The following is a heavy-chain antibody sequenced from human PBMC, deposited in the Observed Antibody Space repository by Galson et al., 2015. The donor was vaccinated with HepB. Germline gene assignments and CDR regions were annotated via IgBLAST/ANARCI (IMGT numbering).Heavy chain of an antibody. V-gene: IGHV1-58*02. CDR3: ARVRPYDSSGYYYNY. D-gene: IGHD3-22*01. Sequence: SVKVSCKASGFSFRTSAIQWVRQARGQHLEWVGWIIVGSGNTNYAQKFQGRVTMTRNTSISTAYMELSSLRSEDTAVYYCARVRPYDSSGYYYNYWGQGTLVTVSS. CDR1: GFSFRTSA. CDR2: IIVGSGNT. J-gene: IGHJ4*02.